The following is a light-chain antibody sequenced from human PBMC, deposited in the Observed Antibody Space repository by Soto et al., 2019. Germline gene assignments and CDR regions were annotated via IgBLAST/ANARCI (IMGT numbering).Light chain of an antibody. CDR3: QQYNNWPPRLT. J-gene: IGKJ4*01. V-gene: IGKV3-20*01. CDR2: GAS. CDR1: QSLSINS. Sequence: EIVLTQSPGTLSLSPGERATLSCRASQSLSINSLAWYQQKPGQSPRLLVYGASTRDTGIPDRFRGSGSGTDFALTISSLEPEDFAVYYCQQYNNWPPRLTFGGGTKVEIK.